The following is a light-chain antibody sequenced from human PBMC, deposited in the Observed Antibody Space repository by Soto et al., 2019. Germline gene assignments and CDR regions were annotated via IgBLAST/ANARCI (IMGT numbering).Light chain of an antibody. CDR2: EVS. CDR1: SSDIGAYIY. CDR3: SSYAGSNNLV. J-gene: IGLJ1*01. V-gene: IGLV2-8*01. Sequence: QSALAQPPSASGSLGQSLTISCTGTSSDIGAYIYVSWYQQHPGKAPKNIISEVSRRPSGVPERFSGSKSGNTASLTVSGLQADDEGHYYCSSYAGSNNLVFGTGTKGTVL.